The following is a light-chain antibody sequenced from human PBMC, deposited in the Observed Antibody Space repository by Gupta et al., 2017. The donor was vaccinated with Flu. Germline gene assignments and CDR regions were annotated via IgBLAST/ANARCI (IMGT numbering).Light chain of an antibody. J-gene: IGKJ2*01. CDR1: QDISNY. V-gene: IGKV1-33*01. CDR3: QQYDNLPYT. CDR2: DAS. Sequence: PSSLSASVGDRVTITCQASQDISNYLNWYQQKPGKAPKLLIYDASNLETGVPSRFSGSGSGTDFAFTISSLQPEDIATYYCQQYDNLPYTFGQGTKLEIK.